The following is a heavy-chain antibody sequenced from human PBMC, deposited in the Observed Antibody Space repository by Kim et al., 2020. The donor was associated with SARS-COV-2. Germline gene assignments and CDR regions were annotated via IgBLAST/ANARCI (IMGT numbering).Heavy chain of an antibody. CDR3: ARGGATTDGMDV. D-gene: IGHD1-26*01. V-gene: IGHV4-59*09. J-gene: IGHJ6*02. Sequence: NYNPSLKSRVTKSVATSKNQFSLKLGSVTAADTAVYYCARGGATTDGMDVWGQGTTVTVSS.